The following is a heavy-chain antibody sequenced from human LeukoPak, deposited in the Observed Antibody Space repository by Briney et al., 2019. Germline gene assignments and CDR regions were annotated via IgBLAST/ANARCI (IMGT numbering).Heavy chain of an antibody. CDR2: ISGSGGST. V-gene: IGHV3-23*01. D-gene: IGHD2-2*01. CDR3: AKDHCSSTSCYGDDYYYGMDV. CDR1: GFTFSSYV. J-gene: IGHJ6*02. Sequence: GGSLRLSCAASGFTFSSYVLNWVRQAPGKGLEWVSGISGSGGSTYYADSVKGRFTISRDNSKNTLYLQMNSLRAEDTAVYYCAKDHCSSTSCYGDDYYYGMDVWGQGTTVTVSS.